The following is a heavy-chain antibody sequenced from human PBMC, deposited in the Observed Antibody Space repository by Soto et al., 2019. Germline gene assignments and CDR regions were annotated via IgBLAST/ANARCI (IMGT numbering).Heavy chain of an antibody. CDR2: ISSSGSTI. CDR3: ARYSSSWYVLGYYYYMDV. J-gene: IGHJ6*03. CDR1: GFTFSDYY. Sequence: GGSLRLSCAASGFTFSDYYMSWIRQAPGKGLEWVSYISSSGSTIYYADSVKGRFTISRDNAKNSLYLQMNSLRAEDTAVYYCARYSSSWYVLGYYYYMDVWGKGTTVTSP. V-gene: IGHV3-11*01. D-gene: IGHD6-13*01.